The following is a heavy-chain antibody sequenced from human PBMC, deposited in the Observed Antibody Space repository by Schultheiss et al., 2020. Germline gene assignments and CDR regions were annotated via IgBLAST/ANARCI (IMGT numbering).Heavy chain of an antibody. J-gene: IGHJ4*02. CDR3: ARALPVSLTTRFPFDD. CDR1: GFTFDDYA. Sequence: GGSLRLSCAASGFTFDDYAMHWVRQAPGKGLEWVSGISWNSGSIGYADSVKGRFTISRDNAKNSLYLQMNSLRAEDTAVYYCARALPVSLTTRFPFDDWGQGTLVTVSS. V-gene: IGHV3-9*01. CDR2: ISWNSGSI. D-gene: IGHD4-17*01.